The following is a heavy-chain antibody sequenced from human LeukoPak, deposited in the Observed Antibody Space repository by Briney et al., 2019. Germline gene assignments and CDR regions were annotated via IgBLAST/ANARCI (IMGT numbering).Heavy chain of an antibody. D-gene: IGHD6-19*01. CDR1: GFTFSTYA. CDR2: VSNGGGNT. CDR3: AKDFTGWRDFDY. V-gene: IGHV3-23*01. Sequence: GGSLRLSCAASGFTFSTYAMSWGRQAPGKGLEWVSAVSNGGGNTYYADSVKGRFTISRNNSKNTLHLQMNSLRADDTAVYYCAKDFTGWRDFDYWGQGTLVTVSS. J-gene: IGHJ4*02.